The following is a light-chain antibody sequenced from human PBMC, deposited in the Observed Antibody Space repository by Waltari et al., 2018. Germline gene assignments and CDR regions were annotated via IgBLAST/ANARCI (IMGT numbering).Light chain of an antibody. CDR2: WAF. J-gene: IGKJ3*01. Sequence: DIVMTQSPDSLAVSLGERATIKCKSSQSLFSNADNKNYLAWFQQKPGQPPKLLISWAFIRESGVPDRFSGGGSGTDFTLTISNLQAEDVAVYYCQQHYGSPLTFGPGTRVDIK. CDR1: QSLFSNADNKNY. CDR3: QQHYGSPLT. V-gene: IGKV4-1*01.